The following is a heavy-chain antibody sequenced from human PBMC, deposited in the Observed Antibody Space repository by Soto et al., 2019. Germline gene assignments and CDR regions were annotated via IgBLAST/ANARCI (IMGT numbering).Heavy chain of an antibody. J-gene: IGHJ4*02. CDR1: GFTVSSNY. CDR2: INSGGTT. CDR3: ARADLVGAADF. Sequence: EVQLVESGGGLIQPGGSLRLSCAASGFTVSSNYMSWVRQVPGKGLEWVSIINSGGTTDYADSVKGRFSISRDNSKNTVYLQMNSLRAEDTAVYYCARADLVGAADFWGQGTLVTVSS. V-gene: IGHV3-53*01. D-gene: IGHD1-26*01.